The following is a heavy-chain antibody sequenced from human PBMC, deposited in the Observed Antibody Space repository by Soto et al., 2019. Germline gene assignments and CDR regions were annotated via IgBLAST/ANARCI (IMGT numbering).Heavy chain of an antibody. CDR1: GFIFSTYS. CDR3: GKAPSTLVNPGDAFDI. CDR2: ISSSSSTI. V-gene: IGHV3-48*01. Sequence: GSLRLSCAASGFIFSTYSMSWVRQGPGKGLEWVSYISSSSSTIFYTDSVKGRFTVSRDNAKNSLYLQMNSLRAEDTAVYYCGKAPSTLVNPGDAFDIWGQGTMVTVSS. D-gene: IGHD2-2*01. J-gene: IGHJ3*02.